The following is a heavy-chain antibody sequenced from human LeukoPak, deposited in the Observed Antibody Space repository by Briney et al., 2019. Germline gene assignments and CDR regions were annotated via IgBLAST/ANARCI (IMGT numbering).Heavy chain of an antibody. D-gene: IGHD6-13*01. J-gene: IGHJ4*02. V-gene: IGHV5-51*01. Sequence: GESLKTSCKGSGYSFTSYWIGWVRQMPGKGLEWMGIIYPSDSDTRYSPSFQGQVTISADKSISTPYLQWSSLKASDTAMYYCASRQLLYPGIAAAGTLEYWGQGTLVTVSS. CDR1: GYSFTSYW. CDR2: IYPSDSDT. CDR3: ASRQLLYPGIAAAGTLEY.